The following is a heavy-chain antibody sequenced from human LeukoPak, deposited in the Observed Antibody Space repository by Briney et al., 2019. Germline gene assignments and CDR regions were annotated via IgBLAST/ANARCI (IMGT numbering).Heavy chain of an antibody. V-gene: IGHV1-2*02. D-gene: IGHD3-22*01. J-gene: IGHJ4*02. CDR1: GYTFTGYY. Sequence: ASVKVSCKASGYTFTGYYMHWVRQAPGQGLESMGWINPNSGGTNYAQKFQGRVTMTRDTSISTAYMELSRLRSDDTAVYYCARVPPQYYYDSSGYWGIFDYWGQGTLVTVSS. CDR2: INPNSGGT. CDR3: ARVPPQYYYDSSGYWGIFDY.